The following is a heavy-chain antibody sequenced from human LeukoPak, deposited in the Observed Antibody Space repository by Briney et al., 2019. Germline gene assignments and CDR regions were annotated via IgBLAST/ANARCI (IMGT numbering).Heavy chain of an antibody. CDR1: GFTFSSYA. CDR2: ISGSGGST. J-gene: IGHJ4*02. D-gene: IGHD2-15*01. CDR3: AKGQYCSGGSCPDYYFDY. V-gene: IGHV3-23*01. Sequence: PGGSLGLSCAASGFTFSSYAMSWVCQAPGKGLEWVSAISGSGGSTYYADSVKGRFTISRDNSKNTLYLQMNSLRAEDTAVYYCAKGQYCSGGSCPDYYFDYWGQGTLVTVSS.